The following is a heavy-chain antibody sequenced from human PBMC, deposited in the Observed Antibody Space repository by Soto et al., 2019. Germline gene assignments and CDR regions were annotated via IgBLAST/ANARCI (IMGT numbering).Heavy chain of an antibody. CDR3: ARPNGIYYYYGMDV. V-gene: IGHV5-51*01. J-gene: IGHJ6*02. Sequence: PWLPMKVSCKGAGCSVISYCSGCVSKMPGKGLEWMGIIYPGDSDTRYSPSFQGQVTISADKSISTAYLQWSSLKASDTAMYYCARPNGIYYYYGMDVWGQGTTVTVSS. CDR1: GCSVISYC. CDR2: IYPGDSDT.